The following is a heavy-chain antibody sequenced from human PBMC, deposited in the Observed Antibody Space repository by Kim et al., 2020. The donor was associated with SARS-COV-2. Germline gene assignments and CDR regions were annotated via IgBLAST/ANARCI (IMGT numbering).Heavy chain of an antibody. CDR1: GFTFSSYG. CDR3: ARDGGRYSYGYPGAW. J-gene: IGHJ4*02. V-gene: IGHV3-33*01. Sequence: GGSLRLSCAASGFTFSSYGMHWVRQAPGKGLEWVAVIWYDGSNKYYADSVKGRFTISRDNSKNTLYLQMNSLRAEDTAVYYCARDGGRYSYGYPGAWWGQGTLVTVSS. D-gene: IGHD5-18*01. CDR2: IWYDGSNK.